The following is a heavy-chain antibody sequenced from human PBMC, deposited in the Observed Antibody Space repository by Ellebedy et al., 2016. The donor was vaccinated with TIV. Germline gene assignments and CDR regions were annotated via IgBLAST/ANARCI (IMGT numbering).Heavy chain of an antibody. D-gene: IGHD3-22*01. J-gene: IGHJ4*02. V-gene: IGHV3-23*01. CDR3: AKDQYYYDTSGDLRWDY. CDR2: ISGSGGRT. CDR1: GFTFNSYA. Sequence: PGGSLRLSCAASGFTFNSYAMSWVRQAPGKGLEWVAVISGSGGRTYYADSVKGRFTISRDNSKNTLYLQMNSLRAEDTAVYYCAKDQYYYDTSGDLRWDYWGQGTLVTVSS.